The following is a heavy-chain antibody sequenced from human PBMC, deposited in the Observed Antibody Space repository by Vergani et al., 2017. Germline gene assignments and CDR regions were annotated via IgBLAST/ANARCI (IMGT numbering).Heavy chain of an antibody. CDR2: IYPGDSDT. V-gene: IGHV5-51*03. CDR3: ARKIDWQLSKTSRSRHNWVDP. D-gene: IGHD6-6*01. J-gene: IGHJ5*02. CDR1: GYSFTSYW. Sequence: EVQLVQSGAEVKKPGESLKISCKGSGYSFTSYWIGWVRQMPGKGLEWMGIIYPGDSDTRYSPSFQGQVTISADKSISTAYLQWSSLKASDTAMYYCARKIDWQLSKTSRSRHNWVDPWGEGTLVTVSS.